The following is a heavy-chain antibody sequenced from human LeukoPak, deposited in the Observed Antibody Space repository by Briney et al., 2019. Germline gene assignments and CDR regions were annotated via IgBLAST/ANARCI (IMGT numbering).Heavy chain of an antibody. D-gene: IGHD3-22*01. J-gene: IGHJ4*02. CDR2: IWYDGSNK. CDR1: GFTFSSYG. CDR3: ARERLLNYYDFFDY. Sequence: PGRSLRLSCAASGFTFSSYGMHWVRQAPGKGLEWVAVIWYDGSNKYYADSVKGRFTISRDNSKNTLYLQRNSLRAEDTAVYYCARERLLNYYDFFDYWGQGTLVTVSS. V-gene: IGHV3-33*01.